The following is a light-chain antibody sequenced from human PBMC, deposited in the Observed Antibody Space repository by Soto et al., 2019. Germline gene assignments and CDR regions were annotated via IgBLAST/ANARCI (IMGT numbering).Light chain of an antibody. CDR2: KAS. J-gene: IGKJ2*01. CDR3: QQYSVYPRT. Sequence: IQMTQSPSTLSASVGDRVTITCRATQIISHWLAWYQQKPGKAPKLLISKASTLASGVPSRFSGGISGTDFTLTITGLQPDDFATCYCQQYSVYPRTFGQGTKLEI. V-gene: IGKV1-5*03. CDR1: QIISHW.